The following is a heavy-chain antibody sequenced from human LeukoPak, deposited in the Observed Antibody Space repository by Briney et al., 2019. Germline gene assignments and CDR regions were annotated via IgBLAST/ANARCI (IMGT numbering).Heavy chain of an antibody. D-gene: IGHD4-17*01. V-gene: IGHV3-74*01. J-gene: IGHJ4*02. Sequence: PGGSLRLSCATSGFTFSSYWMHWVRQAPGKGLVWVARIHSDGIGTTYADSVKGRFTTSRDNAKNTLYLQMNSLRVEDTAVYYCAVAKKSHGESVSYLDYWGQGTLVTVSS. CDR2: IHSDGIGT. CDR3: AVAKKSHGESVSYLDY. CDR1: GFTFSSYW.